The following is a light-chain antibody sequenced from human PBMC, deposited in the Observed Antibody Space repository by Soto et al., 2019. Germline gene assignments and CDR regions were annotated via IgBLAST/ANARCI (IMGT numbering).Light chain of an antibody. CDR3: QQFSSYPLT. CDR2: GAS. J-gene: IGKJ4*01. V-gene: IGKV3D-15*01. CDR1: ESVSTN. Sequence: EIVMTQSPATLSLSPGERATLSCRASESVSTNLAWYQQKAGQAPRLLIYGASTRATGIPDRFTGSGSGTDFTLTISRLEPEAFAVYYCQQFSSYPLTFGGGTKVDIK.